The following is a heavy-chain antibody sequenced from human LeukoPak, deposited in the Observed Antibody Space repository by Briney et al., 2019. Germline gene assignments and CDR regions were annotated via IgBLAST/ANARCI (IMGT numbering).Heavy chain of an antibody. J-gene: IGHJ4*02. CDR1: GYSFTSYW. D-gene: IGHD6-13*01. CDR3: AREDTPYSSHSYFDY. CDR2: IYPGDSDT. Sequence: GESLKISCKGSGYSFTSYWIGWVRQMPGKGLEWVGIIYPGDSDTRYSPSFQGQVTISRDNAKNSLYLQMNSLRAEDTAVYYCAREDTPYSSHSYFDYWGQGTLVTVSS. V-gene: IGHV5-51*01.